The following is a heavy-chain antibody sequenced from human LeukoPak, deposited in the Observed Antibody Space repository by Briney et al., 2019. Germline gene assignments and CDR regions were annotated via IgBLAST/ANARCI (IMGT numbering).Heavy chain of an antibody. V-gene: IGHV4-59*08. D-gene: IGHD4-17*01. J-gene: IGHJ5*02. CDR2: IYYSGST. CDR1: GESISGFY. CDR3: AIKGMTTVTT. Sequence: KSSETLSLTCTVSGESISGFYWNWIRQPPGKGLEWIGYIYYSGSTNYNPSLKSRVTISVDTSKNQFSLKLSSVTAADTAVYYCAIKGMTTVTTWGQGTLVTVSS.